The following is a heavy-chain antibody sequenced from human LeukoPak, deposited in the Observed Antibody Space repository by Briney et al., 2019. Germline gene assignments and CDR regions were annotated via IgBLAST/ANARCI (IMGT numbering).Heavy chain of an antibody. CDR3: ARNVASSAYH. CDR1: GYIYTRYA. CDR2: INTNTGNP. Sequence: ASVNVSRKSCGYIYTRYAMNWVRQAPAQGLEWMGWINTNTGNPMYAQSFTGRFVFTSDTSVSTAYLQISSLKAEDTAVYYCARNVASSAYHWGQGTLVTVSS. D-gene: IGHD3-22*01. V-gene: IGHV7-4-1*02. J-gene: IGHJ5*02.